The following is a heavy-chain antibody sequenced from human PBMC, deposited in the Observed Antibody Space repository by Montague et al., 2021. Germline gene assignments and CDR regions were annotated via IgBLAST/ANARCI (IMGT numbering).Heavy chain of an antibody. CDR2: IYYIGSAGGTT. J-gene: IGHJ4*02. V-gene: IGHV4-59*13. CDR1: GGSISSFY. CDR3: ARGRGNSYVSFDS. Sequence: SETLSLTCTVSGGSISSFYWSWIRQPPEKGLELIAYIYYIGSAGGTTNYNPSLKSRVTISVDSSKNQLSLQLTSVTTADTAVYYCARGRGNSYVSFDSWGQGTLISVSS. D-gene: IGHD5-18*01.